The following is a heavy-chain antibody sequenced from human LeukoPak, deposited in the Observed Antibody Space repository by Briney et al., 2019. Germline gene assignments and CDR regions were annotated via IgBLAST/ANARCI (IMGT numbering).Heavy chain of an antibody. CDR1: GGSISSSSYY. Sequence: PSETLSLTCTVSGGSISSSSYYWGWIRQPPGKGLEWIGSIYYSGSTYYNPSLKSRVTISVDTSKNQFSLKLSSVTAADTAVYYCARYRRSYYYGSGSYVGFDYWGQGTLVTVSS. V-gene: IGHV4-39*07. J-gene: IGHJ4*02. CDR3: ARYRRSYYYGSGSYVGFDY. CDR2: IYYSGST. D-gene: IGHD3-10*01.